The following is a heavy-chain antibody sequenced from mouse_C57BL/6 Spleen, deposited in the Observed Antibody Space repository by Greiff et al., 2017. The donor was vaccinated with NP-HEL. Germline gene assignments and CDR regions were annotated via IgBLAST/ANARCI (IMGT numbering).Heavy chain of an antibody. D-gene: IGHD2-4*01. CDR1: GYTFTSYW. J-gene: IGHJ2*01. Sequence: QVQLQQPGTELVKPGASVKLSCKASGYTFTSYWMHWVKQRPGQGLEWIGNINPSNGGTNYNEKFKSKATLTADKSSSTAYMKLSSLTSENSAVYYCAPIYYDYDDFDYWGHGTTLTVSS. V-gene: IGHV1-53*01. CDR2: INPSNGGT. CDR3: APIYYDYDDFDY.